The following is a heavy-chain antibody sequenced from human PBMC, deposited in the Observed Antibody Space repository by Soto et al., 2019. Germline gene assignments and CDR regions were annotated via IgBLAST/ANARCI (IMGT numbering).Heavy chain of an antibody. CDR3: AKDRYPPGSALNWAVNGVDA. D-gene: IGHD3-10*01. V-gene: IGHV3-30-3*01. CDR1: GFTFSDYT. Sequence: QVQLVESGGGVVQPGRSLRLSCAASGFTFSDYTIHWVRQAPGKGLEWVAVISYDGNNKKYADSVEGRFTISRDNSKNTLYLQLNSLRDEDTAVYYCAKDRYPPGSALNWAVNGVDAWGQGTLVTVSS. CDR2: ISYDGNNK. J-gene: IGHJ5*02.